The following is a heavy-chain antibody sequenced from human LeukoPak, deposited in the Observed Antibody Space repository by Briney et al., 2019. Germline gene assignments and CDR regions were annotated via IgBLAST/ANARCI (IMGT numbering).Heavy chain of an antibody. J-gene: IGHJ5*02. CDR3: AKDYYDSSGYYSLEFDP. Sequence: GGSLRLSCAASGFSFSSYSMKWVRQAPGKGLEWVSSISSSSNYIYYADSVKGRFTISRDNAKNSLYLQMNSLRAEDTAVYYCAKDYYDSSGYYSLEFDPWGQGTLVTVSS. V-gene: IGHV3-21*01. CDR2: ISSSSNYI. D-gene: IGHD3-22*01. CDR1: GFSFSSYS.